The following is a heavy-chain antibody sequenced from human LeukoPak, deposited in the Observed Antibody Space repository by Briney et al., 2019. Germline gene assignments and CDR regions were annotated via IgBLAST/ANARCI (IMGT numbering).Heavy chain of an antibody. CDR2: INHRGTT. CDR3: ARSWAGMYYPFYYFDY. CDR1: GDSFSGYY. J-gene: IGHJ4*02. V-gene: IGHV4-34*01. Sequence: SETLSLTCAVYGDSFSGYYWSWIRQPPGKGLEWIAEINHRGTTHYNPSLKSRVNISADTSKNQFSPHLDSVTAADTAVCYCARSWAGMYYPFYYFDYWGQGTLVSVSS. D-gene: IGHD1-26*01.